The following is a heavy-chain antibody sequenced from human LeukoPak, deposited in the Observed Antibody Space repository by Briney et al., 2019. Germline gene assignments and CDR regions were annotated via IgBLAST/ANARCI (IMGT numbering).Heavy chain of an antibody. CDR3: AKVPRVVVPAAMSAWFDP. V-gene: IGHV3-23*01. CDR1: GFTLSSYW. Sequence: GGSLRLSCAASGFTLSSYWMSWVRQAPGKGLEWVSAISGSGSSTYYADSVKGRFTISRDNSKNTLYLQMNSLRAEDTAVYYCAKVPRVVVPAAMSAWFDPWGQGTLVTVSS. D-gene: IGHD2-2*01. J-gene: IGHJ5*02. CDR2: ISGSGSST.